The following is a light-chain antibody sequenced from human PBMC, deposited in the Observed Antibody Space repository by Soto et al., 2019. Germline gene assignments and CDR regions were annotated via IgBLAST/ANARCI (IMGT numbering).Light chain of an antibody. V-gene: IGKV2-28*01. CDR1: QSLLHSDGYFY. CDR3: MQALQPPWT. J-gene: IGKJ1*01. CDR2: LGS. Sequence: DIVMTQSPLSLPVTPGEPASISCRSSQSLLHSDGYFYLDWYLQKPGQSPQLLIYLGSNRASWVPDRFSGSVSGTDSTLKISRVVAEDVGVYYCMQALQPPWTFGQGTKVDIK.